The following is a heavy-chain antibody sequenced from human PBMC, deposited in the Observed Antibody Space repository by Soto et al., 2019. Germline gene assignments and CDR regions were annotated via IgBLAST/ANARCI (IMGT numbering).Heavy chain of an antibody. D-gene: IGHD6-13*01. CDR3: ASWGAAAGNTHDAFDV. Sequence: EVQLVESGGGLVQPGGSLRLSCAASGFTFSSYWMHWVRQAPGKGLVWVSRINSDGSSTSYAASVKGRFNISRDNAKNTLCLQMNSFRAEDTAVYYGASWGAAAGNTHDAFDVWGQGTMVTVSS. J-gene: IGHJ3*01. CDR2: INSDGSST. CDR1: GFTFSSYW. V-gene: IGHV3-74*01.